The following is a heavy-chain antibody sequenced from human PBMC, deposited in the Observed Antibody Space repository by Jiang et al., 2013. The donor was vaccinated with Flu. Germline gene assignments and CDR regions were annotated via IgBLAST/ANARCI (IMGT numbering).Heavy chain of an antibody. J-gene: IGHJ4*02. CDR2: IFSSGDT. CDR3: ARESVAADGSFDY. Sequence: GSGLVKPSQTLSLTCTVSGASLSVGSFFWIWIRQPAGKAPEWIGRIFSSGDTNYNPSLKSRVTMSVDTSSNTFSLRLASVTAADTAVYYCARESVAADGSFDYWGQGTLVTVPS. CDR1: GASLSVGSFF. V-gene: IGHV4-61*02. D-gene: IGHD6-13*01.